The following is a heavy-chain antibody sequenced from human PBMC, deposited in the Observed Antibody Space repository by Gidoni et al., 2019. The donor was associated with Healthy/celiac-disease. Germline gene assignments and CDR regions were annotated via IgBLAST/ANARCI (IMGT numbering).Heavy chain of an antibody. CDR1: GFTFDDYG. CDR2: INWNGGST. J-gene: IGHJ2*01. Sequence: EVQLVESGGGVVRPGGSLRLSCAASGFTFDDYGMSWVRQAPGKGLEWVSGINWNGGSTGYADSGKGRFTISRDNAKNSLYLQMNSLRAEDTALYHCARLIGDSSGRYFDLWGRGTLVTVSS. V-gene: IGHV3-20*01. D-gene: IGHD3-22*01. CDR3: ARLIGDSSGRYFDL.